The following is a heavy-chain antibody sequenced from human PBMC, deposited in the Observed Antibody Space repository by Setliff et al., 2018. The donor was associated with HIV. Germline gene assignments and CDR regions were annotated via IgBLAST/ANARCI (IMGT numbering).Heavy chain of an antibody. Sequence: GASVKVSCKASGGTFSDYAVSWVRQAPGHGLEWMGGVIPMLDSANYAREFEGRVSITADKPTNTVYMELNSLRSEDTAVYYCARNMYYYDSSGPFDYWGQGTLVTVSS. J-gene: IGHJ4*02. CDR3: ARNMYYYDSSGPFDY. V-gene: IGHV1-69*10. D-gene: IGHD3-22*01. CDR1: GGTFSDYA. CDR2: VIPMLDSA.